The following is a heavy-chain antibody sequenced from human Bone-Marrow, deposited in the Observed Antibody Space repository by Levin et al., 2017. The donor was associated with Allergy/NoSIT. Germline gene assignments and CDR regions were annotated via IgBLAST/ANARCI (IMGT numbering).Heavy chain of an antibody. D-gene: IGHD3-16*01. CDR3: ARKILGIDAFDI. CDR1: GFTVSDHY. CDR2: IYSDGTT. Sequence: GESLKISCAASGFTVSDHYMSWVRQAPGKGLEWVSLIYSDGTTYYADSVRGEFSISRDIPENTLYLQMNSLTVEDTAIYFCARKILGIDAFDIWGHGTLVTVSS. J-gene: IGHJ3*02. V-gene: IGHV3-66*01.